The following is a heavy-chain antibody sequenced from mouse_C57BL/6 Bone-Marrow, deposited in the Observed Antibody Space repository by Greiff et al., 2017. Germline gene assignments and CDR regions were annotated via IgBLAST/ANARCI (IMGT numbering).Heavy chain of an antibody. CDR2: IYPRSGNT. D-gene: IGHD1-1*01. V-gene: IGHV1-81*01. CDR1: GYTFTSSG. CDR3: ASSPFNYGSSILCAY. J-gene: IGHJ3*01. Sequence: VTLQESGAGLARPGASVKLSCTASGYTFTSSGISWVKQRTGQGLEWIGEIYPRSGNTYYNEKFKGNATLTADKSSSTAYMELRRLTSEDSAVYFCASSPFNYGSSILCAYWGQGTLVTVSA.